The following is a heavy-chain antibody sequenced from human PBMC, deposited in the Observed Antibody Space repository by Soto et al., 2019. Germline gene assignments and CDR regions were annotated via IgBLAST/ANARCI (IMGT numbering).Heavy chain of an antibody. CDR1: GFTFSSCA. D-gene: IGHD3-22*01. Sequence: LRLSCAASGFTFSSCAMGWVRQAPGKGLEWVSAISGSGGSTYYGDSVKGRFTISRDNSKNTLYLQMNSLRAEDTAVYYCAKVRADYYDSSGPIDYWGQGTQV. CDR3: AKVRADYYDSSGPIDY. V-gene: IGHV3-23*01. J-gene: IGHJ4*02. CDR2: ISGSGGST.